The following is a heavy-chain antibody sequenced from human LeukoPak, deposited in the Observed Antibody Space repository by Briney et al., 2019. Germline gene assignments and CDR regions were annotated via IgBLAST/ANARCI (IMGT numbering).Heavy chain of an antibody. CDR1: GFTFSSYA. CDR3: AKGFMSSGWYFDY. D-gene: IGHD6-19*01. J-gene: IGHJ4*02. CDR2: ISGSGGST. Sequence: PGGSLRLSCAASGFTFSSYAMSWVRQAPGKGLEWVSAISGSGGSTYYADSVKGRFTISRDNTKNTLYLQMNSLGAEDTAVYYCAKGFMSSGWYFDYWGQGTLVTVSS. V-gene: IGHV3-23*01.